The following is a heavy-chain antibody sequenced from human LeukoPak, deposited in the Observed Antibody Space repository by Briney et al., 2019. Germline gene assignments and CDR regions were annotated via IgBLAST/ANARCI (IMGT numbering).Heavy chain of an antibody. V-gene: IGHV3-11*01. Sequence: GGSLRLSCAASGFTFSDYYMSWIRQAPGKGLEWVSYISSSGNTIYYADPVKGRFTISRDNAKNSLYLQMNSLRAEDTAVYYCARKATRPLGAFDIWGQGTMVTVSS. CDR3: ARKATRPLGAFDI. D-gene: IGHD5-24*01. CDR2: ISSSGNTI. J-gene: IGHJ3*02. CDR1: GFTFSDYY.